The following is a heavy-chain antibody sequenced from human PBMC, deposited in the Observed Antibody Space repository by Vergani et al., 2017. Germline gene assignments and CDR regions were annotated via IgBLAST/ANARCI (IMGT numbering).Heavy chain of an antibody. CDR1: GASIRSRNYY. CDR2: IYYSGST. J-gene: IGHJ5*02. Sequence: QLQLQESGPGLVKPSATLSLTCSVSGASIRSRNYYWGWIRQPPGKGLEWIASIYYSGSTYYNPSLESRVTISVDTSKNQFSLKLGSVTAADTAVYFCARHSTVEWLVKLGWIDPWGQGILVTVSS. D-gene: IGHD6-19*01. V-gene: IGHV4-39*01. CDR3: ARHSTVEWLVKLGWIDP.